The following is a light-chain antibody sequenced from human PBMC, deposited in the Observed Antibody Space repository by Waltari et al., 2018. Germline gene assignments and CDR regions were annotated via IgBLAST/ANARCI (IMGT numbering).Light chain of an antibody. CDR3: QHSSTIPYS. Sequence: DIQMTQSPSSLSASVGDRVTITCRASENVNNYLNWYQQKPGKAPNLLIYKASTLQSGVPSRFSGSGSGTDFTFTISNLQSEDVATYYCQHSSTIPYSFGQGTKVEIK. J-gene: IGKJ2*03. CDR1: ENVNNY. V-gene: IGKV1-39*01. CDR2: KAS.